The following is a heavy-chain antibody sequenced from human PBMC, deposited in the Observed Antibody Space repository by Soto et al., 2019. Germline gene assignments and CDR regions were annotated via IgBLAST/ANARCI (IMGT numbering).Heavy chain of an antibody. J-gene: IGHJ5*02. CDR2: INSDGSST. V-gene: IGHV3-74*01. Sequence: EVQLVESGGGLVQPGGSLRLSCAASGFTFSSYWMHWVRQAPGKGLVWVSRINSDGSSTSYADSVKGRFTISRDNAKNTLYLQMNSLRAEDTAVYYCARDPRGSYTGNWFGPWGQGTLVTVSS. CDR3: ARDPRGSYTGNWFGP. CDR1: GFTFSSYW. D-gene: IGHD1-26*01.